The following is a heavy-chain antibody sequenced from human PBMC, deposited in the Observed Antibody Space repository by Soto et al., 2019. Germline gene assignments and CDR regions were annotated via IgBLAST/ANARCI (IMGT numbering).Heavy chain of an antibody. V-gene: IGHV3-11*01. CDR3: ATLGSWRVDY. D-gene: IGHD6-13*01. CDR1: GFIFSDYY. J-gene: IGHJ4*02. CDR2: ISSSGATV. Sequence: NPGGSLRLSCVASGFIFSDYYMSWIRQAPGKGLEWISYISSSGATVYYADSVKGRFTISRDNPRNSLYLQMNSLRAEDTAVYYCATLGSWRVDYWGQGNMVTVS.